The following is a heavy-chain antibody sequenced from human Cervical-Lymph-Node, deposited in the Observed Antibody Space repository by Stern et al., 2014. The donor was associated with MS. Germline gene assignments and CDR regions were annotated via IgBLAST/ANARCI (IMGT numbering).Heavy chain of an antibody. CDR3: ARRTVISYWYFDL. J-gene: IGHJ2*01. V-gene: IGHV5-51*03. CDR2: INPGDSDT. D-gene: IGHD2/OR15-2a*01. CDR1: GYSFTNYW. Sequence: EVQLVPSGAEVKKPGESLKISCKASGYSFTNYWIGWVRQMPGRGLEWMGIINPGDSDTIYIPSFQGQVTVSADKSIDTAYLQWSSLKASDTAIYYCARRTVISYWYFDLWGRGTLVTVSS.